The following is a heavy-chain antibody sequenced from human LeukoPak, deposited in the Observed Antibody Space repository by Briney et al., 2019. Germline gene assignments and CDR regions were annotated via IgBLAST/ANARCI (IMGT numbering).Heavy chain of an antibody. Sequence: KPSETLSLTCAVSGYSISSGYYWGWIRQPPGKGLEWIGSIYHSGSTYYNPSLKSRVTISVDTSKNQFSLKLSSVTAADTAVYYCARLTTPFDYRGQGTLVTVSP. V-gene: IGHV4-38-2*01. CDR1: GYSISSGYY. CDR2: IYHSGST. J-gene: IGHJ4*02. CDR3: ARLTTPFDY. D-gene: IGHD4/OR15-4a*01.